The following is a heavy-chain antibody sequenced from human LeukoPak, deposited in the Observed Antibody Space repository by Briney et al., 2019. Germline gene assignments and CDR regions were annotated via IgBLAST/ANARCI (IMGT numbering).Heavy chain of an antibody. J-gene: IGHJ4*02. CDR1: GFTFSDYG. V-gene: IGHV3-30*18. D-gene: IGHD3-10*01. CDR2: ISYDGGNK. CDR3: AKVFEVRGARRPKDY. Sequence: PGGSLRLSCAASGFTFSDYGMHWVRQAPGKGLEWVALISYDGGNKFYADSVRDRFTISRDNSKNTLFLQMNSLRIEDTAVHYCAKVFEVRGARRPKDYWGQGTLVIVSS.